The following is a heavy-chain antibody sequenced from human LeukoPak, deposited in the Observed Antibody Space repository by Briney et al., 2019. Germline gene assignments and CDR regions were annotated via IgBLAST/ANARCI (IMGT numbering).Heavy chain of an antibody. J-gene: IGHJ6*03. CDR2: IRSTADGYAT. D-gene: IGHD3-9*01. Sequence: GGSLRLSCAASGFTFSGSALHWVRQASGKGLEWVGRIRSTADGYATAYAASVKGRFTISRDDSKNTAYLQMDSLKTEDTAVYYCAKDSPTFGWWANYYMDVWGKGTTVTISS. CDR3: AKDSPTFGWWANYYMDV. CDR1: GFTFSGSA. V-gene: IGHV3-73*01.